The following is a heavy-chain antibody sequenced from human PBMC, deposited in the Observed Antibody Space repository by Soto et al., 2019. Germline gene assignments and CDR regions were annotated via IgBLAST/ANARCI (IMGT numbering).Heavy chain of an antibody. CDR3: ARRIPFGYGMDV. Sequence: EVQLVESGGGLVQPGGSLRLSCAASGFTFSSYAMHWVRQAPGKGLEYVSAITSNGGNTDYASSVKGRFTISRDNSKNTLYLQKGSLSAEDMAVYYCARRIPFGYGMDVWGQGTTVTVSS. J-gene: IGHJ6*02. CDR1: GFTFSSYA. V-gene: IGHV3-64*01. CDR2: ITSNGGNT. D-gene: IGHD2-21*01.